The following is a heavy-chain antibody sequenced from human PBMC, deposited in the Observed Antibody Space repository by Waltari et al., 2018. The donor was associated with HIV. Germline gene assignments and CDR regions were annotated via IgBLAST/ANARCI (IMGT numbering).Heavy chain of an antibody. CDR3: ASLYNYVWGSPPPFDY. V-gene: IGHV3-74*01. J-gene: IGHJ4*02. CDR2: INSDGSST. Sequence: EVQLVESGGGLVQPGGSLRLSCAASGFTFSSYWMHWVRQAPGKGLVWVSRINSDGSSTNYADSVKGRFTISRDNAKNTVYLQMNSLGAEDTALYYCASLYNYVWGSPPPFDYWGQGTLVTVSS. CDR1: GFTFSSYW. D-gene: IGHD3-16*01.